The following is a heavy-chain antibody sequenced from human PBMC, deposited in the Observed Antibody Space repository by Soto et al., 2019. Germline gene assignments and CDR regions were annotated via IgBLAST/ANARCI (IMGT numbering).Heavy chain of an antibody. J-gene: IGHJ6*02. CDR1: GGTFSSYA. D-gene: IGHD6-13*01. V-gene: IGHV1-69*01. CDR2: IIPIFGTA. CDR3: ACAAGTTYYYYYYGMDV. Sequence: QVQLVQSGAEVKKPGSSVKVSCKASGGTFSSYAISWVRQAPGQGLEWMGGIIPIFGTANYAQKFQGRVTITADESTSTAYRELSSLSSEDTAVYYCACAAGTTYYYYYYGMDVWGQGTTVTVSS.